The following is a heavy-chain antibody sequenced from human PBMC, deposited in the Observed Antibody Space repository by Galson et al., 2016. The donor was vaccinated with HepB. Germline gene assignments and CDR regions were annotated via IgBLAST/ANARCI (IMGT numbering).Heavy chain of an antibody. Sequence: PALVKPPQTLTLTCTFSGFSLSTSGVGVGWIRQPPGGALEWLALLYWDDDNRYNPSLRSRLALTKDTSKNQVDLTMTNMGPVDTATYYCAHRHLGVNGEESYFDYWGQGTLVTVSS. D-gene: IGHD3-10*01. CDR1: GFSLSTSGVG. CDR2: LYWDDDN. V-gene: IGHV2-5*02. CDR3: AHRHLGVNGEESYFDY. J-gene: IGHJ4*02.